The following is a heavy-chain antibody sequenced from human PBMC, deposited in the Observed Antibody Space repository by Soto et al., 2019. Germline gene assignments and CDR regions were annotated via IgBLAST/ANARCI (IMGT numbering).Heavy chain of an antibody. V-gene: IGHV3-30*18. Sequence: QVQLVESGGGVAQPARSLRLSCAASGFPFSSYGMHWVRQAPGKGLEWVAFISYDGSTQYYVDSVKGRFTISRDNSKNTLYLQMNSLRVEDTALYYCAKDRQGMDVWGQGTTVIVSS. CDR1: GFPFSSYG. CDR2: ISYDGSTQ. CDR3: AKDRQGMDV. J-gene: IGHJ6*02.